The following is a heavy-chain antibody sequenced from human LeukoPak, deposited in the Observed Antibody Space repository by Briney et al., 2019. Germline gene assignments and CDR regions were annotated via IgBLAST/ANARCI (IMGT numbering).Heavy chain of an antibody. V-gene: IGHV1-69*13. CDR3: ARVLHYDSSGYYYYYYYYMDV. D-gene: IGHD3-22*01. Sequence: SSVKVSCKASGGTFSNYAISWVRQAPGQGLEWMGGIIPIFGTANYAQKFQGRVTITADESTSTAYMELSSLRSEDTAVYYCARVLHYDSSGYYYYYYYYMDVWGKGTTVTVSS. J-gene: IGHJ6*03. CDR2: IIPIFGTA. CDR1: GGTFSNYA.